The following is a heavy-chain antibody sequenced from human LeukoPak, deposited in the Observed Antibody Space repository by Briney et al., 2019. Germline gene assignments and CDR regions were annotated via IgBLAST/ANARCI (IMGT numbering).Heavy chain of an antibody. Sequence: ASVNVSCKASGYTFTDYYINGVRHAPGQGLDWMGWINPNSGGTNFAQKFQGRVTLTRKTSISTAYMELSGLRSDDTAMYYCARDGGYCSSSSCLSRFASWGQGTLVTASS. V-gene: IGHV1-2*02. J-gene: IGHJ4*02. CDR2: INPNSGGT. CDR3: ARDGGYCSSSSCLSRFAS. D-gene: IGHD2-2*01. CDR1: GYTFTDYY.